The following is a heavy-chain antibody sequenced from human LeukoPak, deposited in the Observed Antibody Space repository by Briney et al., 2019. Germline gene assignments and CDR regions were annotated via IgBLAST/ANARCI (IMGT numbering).Heavy chain of an antibody. CDR3: ARVGSYGSSRYFDY. CDR1: GFTFSNYG. D-gene: IGHD5-18*01. J-gene: IGHJ4*02. CDR2: ISYDGSNK. V-gene: IGHV3-30*03. Sequence: GGSLRLSCAASGFTFSNYGMHWVRQAPGKGLEWVAVISYDGSNKYYADSVKGRFTISRDNSKNTLYLQMNSLRAEDTAVYYCARVGSYGSSRYFDYWGQGTLVTVSS.